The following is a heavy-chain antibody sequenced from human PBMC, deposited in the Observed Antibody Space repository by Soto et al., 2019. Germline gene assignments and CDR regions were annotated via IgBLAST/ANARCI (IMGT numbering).Heavy chain of an antibody. Sequence: PSETLSLTCTVSGGSISSYYWSWIRQPPGKGLEWIGYIYYSGSTNYNPSLKSRVTISVDTSKNQFSLKLSSVTAADTAVYYCARLYPYAVTTLYDYWGQGTLVTVSS. CDR3: ARLYPYAVTTLYDY. D-gene: IGHD4-17*01. V-gene: IGHV4-59*08. CDR2: IYYSGST. CDR1: GGSISSYY. J-gene: IGHJ4*02.